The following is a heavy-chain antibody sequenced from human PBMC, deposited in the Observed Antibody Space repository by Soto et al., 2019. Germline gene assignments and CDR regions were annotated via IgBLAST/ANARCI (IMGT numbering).Heavy chain of an antibody. Sequence: EVQLVESGGGLVKPGGSLRLSCAASGFTFSNAWMSWVRQAPGKGLEWVGRIKSKTDGGTTDYAAPVKGSFTISRDDSKNTLYLQMDSLKTEDTAVYYCPTDSGGDYPPFEYGGQGTLVTVSS. V-gene: IGHV3-15*01. D-gene: IGHD4-17*01. J-gene: IGHJ4*02. CDR3: PTDSGGDYPPFEY. CDR1: GFTFSNAW. CDR2: IKSKTDGGTT.